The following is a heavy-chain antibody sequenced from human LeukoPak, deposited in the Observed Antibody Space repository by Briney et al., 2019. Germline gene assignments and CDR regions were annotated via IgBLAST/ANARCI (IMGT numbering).Heavy chain of an antibody. CDR1: GFTFSSYA. V-gene: IGHV3-23*01. D-gene: IGHD3-10*01. CDR2: ISGSGGST. CDR3: AKSGAILLRFGELETGSYYFDY. J-gene: IGHJ4*02. Sequence: GGSLRLSCAASGFTFSSYAMSWVRQAPGKGLEWVSAISGSGGSTYYADSVKGRFTISRDNSKNTLYLQMNSLRAEDTAVYYCAKSGAILLRFGELETGSYYFDYWGQGTLVTVSS.